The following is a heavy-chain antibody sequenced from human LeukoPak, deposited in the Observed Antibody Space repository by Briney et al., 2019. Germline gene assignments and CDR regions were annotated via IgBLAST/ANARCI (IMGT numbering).Heavy chain of an antibody. J-gene: IGHJ4*02. V-gene: IGHV3-21*01. CDR2: ISSSSSYV. D-gene: IGHD1-1*01. Sequence: GGSLRLSCAASGFTFSSYSMNWVRQAPGKGLEWVSSISSSSSYVYYADSVKGRFTISRDNAKNSLYLQMNSLRAEDTAVYYCARSPTGLDIDYWGQGTLVTVSS. CDR3: ARSPTGLDIDY. CDR1: GFTFSSYS.